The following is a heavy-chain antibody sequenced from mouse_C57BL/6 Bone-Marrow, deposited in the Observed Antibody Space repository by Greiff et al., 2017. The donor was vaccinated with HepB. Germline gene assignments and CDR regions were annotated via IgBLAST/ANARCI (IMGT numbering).Heavy chain of an antibody. D-gene: IGHD2-5*01. Sequence: VQLQHSGPELVKPGASVKISCKASGYTFTDYYMNWVKQSHGKSLEWIGDINPNNGGTSYNQKFKGKATLTVDKSSSTAYMELRSLTSEDSAVYYCARYPPYYSNYVGAWFAYWGQGTLVTVSA. CDR1: GYTFTDYY. CDR2: INPNNGGT. CDR3: ARYPPYYSNYVGAWFAY. J-gene: IGHJ3*01. V-gene: IGHV1-26*01.